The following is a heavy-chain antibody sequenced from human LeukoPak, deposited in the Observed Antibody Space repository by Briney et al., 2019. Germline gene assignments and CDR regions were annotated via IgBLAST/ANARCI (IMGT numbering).Heavy chain of an antibody. CDR1: GFTFSSYS. Sequence: GGSLRLSCAASGFTFSSYSMNWVRQAPGKGLEWVSSISSSSSYIYYADAVHGRFTVSRDNAKNTLYLQMNSLRAEDTAVYYCARDPPDDYGDYALPDYWGQGTLVTVSS. J-gene: IGHJ4*02. D-gene: IGHD4-17*01. CDR3: ARDPPDDYGDYALPDY. CDR2: ISSSSSYI. V-gene: IGHV3-21*01.